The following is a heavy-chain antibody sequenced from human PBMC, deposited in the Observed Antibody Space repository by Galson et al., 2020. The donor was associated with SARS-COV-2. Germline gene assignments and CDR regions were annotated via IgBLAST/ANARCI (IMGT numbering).Heavy chain of an antibody. CDR2: INTEGGST. J-gene: IGHJ4*02. V-gene: IGHV3-74*01. Sequence: GGSLRLSCAASGFTFSSYWMPWVRQAPGKGLVWVSRINTEGGSTNYADSVKGRFTISRDNAKNTLYLQMNSLRAEDTAVYYCARGAGSYGSYWGQGTLVTVSS. CDR1: GFTFSSYW. D-gene: IGHD3-10*01. CDR3: ARGAGSYGSY.